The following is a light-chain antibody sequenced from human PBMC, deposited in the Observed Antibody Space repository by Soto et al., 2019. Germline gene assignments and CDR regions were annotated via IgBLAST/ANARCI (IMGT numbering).Light chain of an antibody. Sequence: EIVLTQSPGTLALSPGDRATLSCRASQTVRNNYLAWYQQKPGQAPRLLIYDASSRATGIPDRFSGGGSGTYFTLTISNLQPEDFATYYCQQGNSFPLTFGGGTKVDIK. J-gene: IGKJ4*01. V-gene: IGKV3D-20*02. CDR3: QQGNSFPLT. CDR1: QTVRNNY. CDR2: DAS.